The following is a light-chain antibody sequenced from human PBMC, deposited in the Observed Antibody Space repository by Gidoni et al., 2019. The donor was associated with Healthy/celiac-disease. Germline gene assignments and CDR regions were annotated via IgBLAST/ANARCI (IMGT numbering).Light chain of an antibody. J-gene: IGLJ2*01. V-gene: IGLV3-21*02. CDR1: NIGSKS. CDR2: DDS. Sequence: SYVLTQPPSVSVAPGQTARITCGGNNIGSKSVHWYQQKPGQAPVLVVYDDSDRPSGTPERFSGSNSGNTATLTISRVEAGDEADYYCQVWDSSSDPVVFGGGTKLTAL. CDR3: QVWDSSSDPVV.